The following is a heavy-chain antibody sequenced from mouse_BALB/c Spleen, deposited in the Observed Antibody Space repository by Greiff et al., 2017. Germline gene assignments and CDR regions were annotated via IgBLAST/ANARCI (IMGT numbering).Heavy chain of an antibody. CDR1: GFTFSSYG. CDR2: INSNGGST. V-gene: IGHV5-6-3*01. J-gene: IGHJ3*01. CDR3: ARDEGFMITTRGFAY. D-gene: IGHD2-4*01. Sequence: DVKLQESGGGLVQPGGSLKLSCAASGFTFSSYGMSWVRQTPDKRLELVATINSNGGSTYYPDSVKGRFTISRDNAKNTLYLQMSSLKSEDTAMYYCARDEGFMITTRGFAYWGQGTLVTVSA.